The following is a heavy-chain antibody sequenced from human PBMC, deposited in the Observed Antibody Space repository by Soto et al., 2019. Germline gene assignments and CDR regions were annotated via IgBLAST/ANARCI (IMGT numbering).Heavy chain of an antibody. D-gene: IGHD3-10*01. CDR1: GFTVSSNY. V-gene: IGHV3-66*01. CDR2: IYSGGST. CDR3: ARVTTYYYGSGSYGHDAFDI. Sequence: EVQLVESGGGLVQPGGSLRLSCAASGFTVSSNYMSWVRQAPGKGLEWVSVIYSGGSTYYADSVKGRFTISRDNSKNTLYLQMNSLRAEDTAVYYCARVTTYYYGSGSYGHDAFDIWGQGTMVTVSS. J-gene: IGHJ3*02.